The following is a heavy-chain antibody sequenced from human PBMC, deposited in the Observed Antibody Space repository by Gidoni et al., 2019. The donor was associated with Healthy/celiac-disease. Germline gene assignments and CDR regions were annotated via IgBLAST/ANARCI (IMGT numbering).Heavy chain of an antibody. D-gene: IGHD2-2*01. J-gene: IGHJ5*02. CDR3: ARDLARYCSSTSCYGENWFDP. V-gene: IGHV1-46*01. Sequence: QVQLVQSGAAVKKPGASVKVLCKASGYTFTSYYMPWGRQAPGQGLEWMGLIHPSGGSTSYAQKFQGRVTMTRDTSTSTVYMELSSLRSEDTAVYYCARDLARYCSSTSCYGENWFDPWGQGTLVTVSS. CDR1: GYTFTSYY. CDR2: IHPSGGST.